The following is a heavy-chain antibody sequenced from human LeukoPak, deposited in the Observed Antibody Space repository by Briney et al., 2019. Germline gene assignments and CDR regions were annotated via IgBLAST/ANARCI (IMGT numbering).Heavy chain of an antibody. CDR3: ARDLRTGYTYGYPLDY. Sequence: GGSLRLSCAASGFTFNSYVMSWVRQAPGKGLEWVANINQDGSLKYYVDSVKGRFTISRDSAKNSLYLQMNSLRAEDTAFYYCARDLRTGYTYGYPLDYWGQGTLVTVSS. V-gene: IGHV3-7*01. D-gene: IGHD5-18*01. CDR1: GFTFNSYV. J-gene: IGHJ4*02. CDR2: INQDGSLK.